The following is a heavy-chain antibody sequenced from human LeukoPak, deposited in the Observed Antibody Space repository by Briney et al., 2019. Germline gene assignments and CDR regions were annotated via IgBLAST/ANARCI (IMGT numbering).Heavy chain of an antibody. D-gene: IGHD2-2*01. CDR1: GFTFSSYG. CDR2: IWYDGSNK. Sequence: PGWSLRLSCAASGFTFSSYGMHWVRQAPGKGLEWVAVIWYDGSNKYYADSVMGRFTISRDNSKNTLYLQMNSLRAEDTAVYYCARLKYQPLWRALYYYYYMDVWGKGTTVTVSS. CDR3: ARLKYQPLWRALYYYYYMDV. J-gene: IGHJ6*03. V-gene: IGHV3-33*01.